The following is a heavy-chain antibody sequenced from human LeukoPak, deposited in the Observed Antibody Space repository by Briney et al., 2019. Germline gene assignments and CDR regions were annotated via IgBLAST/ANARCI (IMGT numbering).Heavy chain of an antibody. CDR1: GYTFTSYG. J-gene: IGHJ5*02. CDR3: ARERWTGTTNWFDP. D-gene: IGHD1-7*01. CDR2: IIPIFGTA. Sequence: EASVKVSCKASGYTFTSYGISWVRQAPGQGLEWMGGIIPIFGTANYAQKFQGRVTITTDESTSTAYMELSSLRSEDTAVYYCARERWTGTTNWFDPWGQGTLVTVSS. V-gene: IGHV1-69*05.